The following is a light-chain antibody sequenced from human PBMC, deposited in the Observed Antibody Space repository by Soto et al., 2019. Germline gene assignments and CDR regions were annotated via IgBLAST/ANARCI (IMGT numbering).Light chain of an antibody. CDR2: GAS. CDR3: QLYGSSRWT. J-gene: IGKJ1*01. CDR1: QSVSSSY. V-gene: IGKV3-20*01. Sequence: EIVLTQSPGTLSLSPGERATLSCRASQSVSSSYLAWYQQKPGQAPRLLIYGASSRATGIPDRVSGSGSGTDFTLIISRLEPEDFAVYYCQLYGSSRWTFGQGTKVEIK.